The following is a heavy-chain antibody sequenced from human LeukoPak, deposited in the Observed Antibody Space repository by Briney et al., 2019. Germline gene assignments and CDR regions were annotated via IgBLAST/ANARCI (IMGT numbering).Heavy chain of an antibody. CDR3: ARVRQDYDFWSPYYYYYMDV. CDR2: INPNSGGT. J-gene: IGHJ6*03. V-gene: IGHV1-2*02. Sequence: ASLKVSCKASGYTFTGYYMHWVRQAPGQGLEWMGWINPNSGGTNYAQKFQGRVTMTRDTSISTAYMELSRLRSDDTAVYYCARVRQDYDFWSPYYYYYMDVWGKGTTVTVSS. D-gene: IGHD3-3*01. CDR1: GYTFTGYY.